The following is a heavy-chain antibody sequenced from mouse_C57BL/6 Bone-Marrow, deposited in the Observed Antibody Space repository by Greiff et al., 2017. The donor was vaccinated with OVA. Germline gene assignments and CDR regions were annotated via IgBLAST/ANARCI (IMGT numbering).Heavy chain of an antibody. D-gene: IGHD2-13*01. CDR2: ISDGGSYT. J-gene: IGHJ4*01. V-gene: IGHV5-4*03. CDR3: ARGLMTPMDY. CDR1: GFTFSSYA. Sequence: EVKLVESGGGLVKPGGSLKLSCAASGFTFSSYAMSWVRQTPEKRLEWVATISDGGSYTYYPDNVKGRFTISRDNAKNNLYLQMSHLKSEDTAMYYCARGLMTPMDYWGQGTSVTVSS.